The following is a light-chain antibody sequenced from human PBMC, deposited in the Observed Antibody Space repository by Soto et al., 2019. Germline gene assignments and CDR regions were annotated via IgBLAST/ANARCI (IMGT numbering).Light chain of an antibody. CDR2: GAP. V-gene: IGKV3-20*01. Sequence: EIVLTHSPGTLSLSPGERATLSCRASRSVSSSYLAWYQQKPGQAPRLLIYGAPSRATGIPDRFSGSGSGRDLTLTISRLEPEDFAVYYCQQYGSSLGTLGQRTKVDI. CDR1: RSVSSSY. CDR3: QQYGSSLGT. J-gene: IGKJ1*01.